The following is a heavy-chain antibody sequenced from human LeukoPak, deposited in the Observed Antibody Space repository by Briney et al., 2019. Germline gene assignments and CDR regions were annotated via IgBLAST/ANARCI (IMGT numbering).Heavy chain of an antibody. V-gene: IGHV1-8*01. D-gene: IGHD3-16*02. CDR2: MNPNSGNT. J-gene: IGHJ6*02. CDR1: GYTFTSYD. Sequence: ASVKVSCKASGYTFTSYDINWVRQATGQGLEWMGWMNPNSGNTGYAQKFQGRVTMTRNTSISTAYMELSSLRSEDTAVYYCARVPYDYVWGSYPGMDVWGQGTTVTVSS. CDR3: ARVPYDYVWGSYPGMDV.